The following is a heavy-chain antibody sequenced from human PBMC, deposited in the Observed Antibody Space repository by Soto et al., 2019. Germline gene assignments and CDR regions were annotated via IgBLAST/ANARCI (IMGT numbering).Heavy chain of an antibody. CDR3: TTALDRFWWYYDSSGYPRWFDP. V-gene: IGHV3-15*01. CDR2: IKSKTDGGTT. J-gene: IGHJ5*02. D-gene: IGHD3-22*01. CDR1: GFTFSNAW. Sequence: GGSLRLSCAASGFTFSNAWMSWVRQAPGKGLEWVGRIKSKTDGGTTDYAAPVKGRFTISRDDSKNTLYLQMNSLKTEDTAVYYCTTALDRFWWYYDSSGYPRWFDPWGQGTLVTVSS.